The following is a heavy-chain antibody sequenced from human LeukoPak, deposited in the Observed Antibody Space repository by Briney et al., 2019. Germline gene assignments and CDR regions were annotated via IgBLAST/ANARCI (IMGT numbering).Heavy chain of an antibody. J-gene: IGHJ4*02. Sequence: PGGSLRLSCVASGFIFSKYGMLWVRQVPGRGLEWVTAIQSDGSKEYYEDSVKGRFTISRDDSKNTVFLQMNSLRVEDTAAYFCAKVRWSSSHYFDYWGQGTLVTVSS. V-gene: IGHV3-30*02. D-gene: IGHD6-19*01. CDR1: GFIFSKYG. CDR2: IQSDGSKE. CDR3: AKVRWSSSHYFDY.